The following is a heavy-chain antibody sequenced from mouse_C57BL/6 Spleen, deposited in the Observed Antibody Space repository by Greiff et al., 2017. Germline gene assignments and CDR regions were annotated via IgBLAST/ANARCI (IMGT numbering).Heavy chain of an antibody. CDR3: ARGGTTGYFDV. CDR1: GYSFTSYY. CDR2: IYPGSGNT. J-gene: IGHJ1*03. D-gene: IGHD2-14*01. V-gene: IGHV1-66*01. Sequence: QVQLQQSGPELVKPGASVKISCKASGYSFTSYYLHWVKQRPGQGLEWIGWIYPGSGNTKYNEKFKGKATLTADTSSSTAYMQLSSLTSEDSAVYYCARGGTTGYFDVWGTGTTVTVSS.